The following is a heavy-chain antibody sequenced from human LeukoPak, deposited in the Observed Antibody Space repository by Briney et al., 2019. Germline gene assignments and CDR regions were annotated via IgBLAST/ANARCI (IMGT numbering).Heavy chain of an antibody. Sequence: SETLSLTCTASGGSISSYYWSWIRQPPGKGLEWIGYIYYSGSTNYNPSLKSRVTISVDTSKNQFSLKLSSVTAADTAVYYCARVVGANDYWGQGTLVTVSS. V-gene: IGHV4-59*12. D-gene: IGHD1-26*01. CDR2: IYYSGST. CDR3: ARVVGANDY. J-gene: IGHJ4*02. CDR1: GGSISSYY.